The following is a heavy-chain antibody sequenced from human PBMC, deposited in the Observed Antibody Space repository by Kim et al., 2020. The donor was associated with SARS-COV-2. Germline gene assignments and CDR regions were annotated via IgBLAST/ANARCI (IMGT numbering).Heavy chain of an antibody. J-gene: IGHJ4*02. V-gene: IGHV3-64D*09. CDR3: VKDLEGSGSYYMDY. D-gene: IGHD3-10*01. Sequence: ADSVKGRFTISRDNSKNTLYLQMSSLRAEDTAVYYYVKDLEGSGSYYMDYWGQGTLVTVSS.